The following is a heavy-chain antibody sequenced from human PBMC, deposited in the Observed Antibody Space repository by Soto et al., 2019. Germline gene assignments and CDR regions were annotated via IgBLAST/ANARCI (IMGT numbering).Heavy chain of an antibody. CDR3: ARDPASITIFGVVTPLDYYYYMDV. J-gene: IGHJ6*03. D-gene: IGHD3-3*01. V-gene: IGHV1-18*01. CDR2: ISAYNGNT. Sequence: ASVKVSRTASGYTFTSYGISGVRQAPGQGLEWMGWISAYNGNTNYAQKLQGRVTMTTDTSTSTAYMELRSLRSDDTAVYYCARDPASITIFGVVTPLDYYYYMDVWGKGTTVTVSS. CDR1: GYTFTSYG.